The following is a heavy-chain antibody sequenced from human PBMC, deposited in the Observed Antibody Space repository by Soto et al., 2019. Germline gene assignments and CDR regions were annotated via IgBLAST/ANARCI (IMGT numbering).Heavy chain of an antibody. D-gene: IGHD5-18*01. V-gene: IGHV1-18*01. CDR2: INADYGNT. J-gene: IGHJ6*02. Sequence: QAQLVQSGAEVRKPGASVKVSCKASGYTFYSHSISWVRQAPGQGLEWMGRINADYGNTTYAQKFRGRVTMTTDTSTTTVYMELTNLRSDDTAVYYCARCIQGDYYYGMDVWGQGTTVTVSS. CDR3: ARCIQGDYYYGMDV. CDR1: GYTFYSHS.